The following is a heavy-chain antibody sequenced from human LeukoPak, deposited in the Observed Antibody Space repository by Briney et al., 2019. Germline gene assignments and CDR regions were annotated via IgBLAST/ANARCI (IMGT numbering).Heavy chain of an antibody. CDR3: ARGGHSAVAGTTGLDAFDI. J-gene: IGHJ3*02. CDR1: GFTFSSSE. Sequence: GGSLRLSCAASGFTFSSSEMNWVRQAPGKGLEGLSYIISSGRAISLADSVKGRFNVSRDNAKNTLYLQMNSLRAEETAEYYCARGGHSAVAGTTGLDAFDIWGQGTMVTVSS. V-gene: IGHV3-48*03. D-gene: IGHD6-19*01. CDR2: IISSGRAI.